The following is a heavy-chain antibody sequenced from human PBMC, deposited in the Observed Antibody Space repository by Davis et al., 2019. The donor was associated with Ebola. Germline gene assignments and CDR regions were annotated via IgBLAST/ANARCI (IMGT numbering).Heavy chain of an antibody. CDR1: GGTFSSYA. D-gene: IGHD4-23*01. Sequence: SVKVSCKASGGTFSSYAISWVRQAPGQGLEWMGGIIPIFGTANYAQKFQGRVTITADESTSTAYMELSSLRSDDTAVYYCARESVVTDEWFYYYYGMDVWGQGTTVTVSS. V-gene: IGHV1-69*13. J-gene: IGHJ6*02. CDR2: IIPIFGTA. CDR3: ARESVVTDEWFYYYYGMDV.